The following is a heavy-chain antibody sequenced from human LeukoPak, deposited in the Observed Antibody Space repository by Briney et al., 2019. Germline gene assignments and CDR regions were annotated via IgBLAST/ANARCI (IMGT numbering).Heavy chain of an antibody. D-gene: IGHD3-22*01. CDR1: GFTYSSYA. V-gene: IGHV3-23*01. CDR3: AKGMYYDSSGYPN. CDR2: ISGSGGST. J-gene: IGHJ4*02. Sequence: GGSLRLSCAASGFTYSSYAMSWVRQAPGKGLEAVSAISGSGGSTYYAGSVKGRFTISRDNSKNTLYLQMNSLRAEDTAVYYCAKGMYYDSSGYPNWGQGTLVTVSS.